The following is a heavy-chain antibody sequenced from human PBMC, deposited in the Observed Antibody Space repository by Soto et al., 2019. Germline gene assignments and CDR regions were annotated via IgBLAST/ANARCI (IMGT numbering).Heavy chain of an antibody. CDR1: GGSISTYY. CDR2: IHYSGSA. V-gene: IGHV4-59*01. CDR3: ARGKIVGP. Sequence: QVQLQESGPGLVKPSETLSLTCTISGGSISTYYWSWIRQPPGKGLEWIGYIHYSGSANYNPSLKRRVTMSVDTSKNQYSLKLSSVTAADTAVYFCARGKIVGPWGQGTLVTVSS. J-gene: IGHJ5*02. D-gene: IGHD3-16*02.